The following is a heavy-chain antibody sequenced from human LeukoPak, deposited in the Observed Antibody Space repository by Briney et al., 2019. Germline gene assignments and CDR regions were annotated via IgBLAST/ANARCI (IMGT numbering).Heavy chain of an antibody. D-gene: IGHD3-3*01. V-gene: IGHV1-2*02. Sequence: ASVKVSCKASGYTFTGYYMHWVRQAPGQGLEWMGWINPNSGGTNYAQKFQGRVTMTRDTSISTAYMELSRLRSDDTAVYYCARSHTIFGVVIAMDVWSKGTTVTVSS. J-gene: IGHJ6*04. CDR1: GYTFTGYY. CDR3: ARSHTIFGVVIAMDV. CDR2: INPNSGGT.